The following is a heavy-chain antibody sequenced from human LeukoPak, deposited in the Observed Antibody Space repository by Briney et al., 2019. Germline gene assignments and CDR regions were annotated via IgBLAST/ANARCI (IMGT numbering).Heavy chain of an antibody. D-gene: IGHD6-19*01. CDR3: ARESGYSSGWYSLVDY. Sequence: SETLSLTCTVSGGSLSSYYWSWIRQPPGKGMEWIGYIYYSGSTNYNPSLKSRVTISVDTSKNQFSLKLSSVTAADTAVYYCARESGYSSGWYSLVDYWGQGTLVTVSS. J-gene: IGHJ4*02. V-gene: IGHV4-59*01. CDR1: GGSLSSYY. CDR2: IYYSGST.